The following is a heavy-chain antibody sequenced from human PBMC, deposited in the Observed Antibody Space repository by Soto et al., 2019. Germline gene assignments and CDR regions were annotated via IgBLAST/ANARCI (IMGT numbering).Heavy chain of an antibody. D-gene: IGHD6-6*01. V-gene: IGHV1-2*02. CDR3: ARPQSIVPRAFDI. CDR2: INPNSGGT. J-gene: IGHJ3*02. Sequence: GASVKVSCKASGYTFTGYYMHWVRQAPGQGLEWMGWINPNSGGTNYAQKFQGRVTMTRDTSISTAYMELSRLRSDDTAVYYGARPQSIVPRAFDIWGQGTMVTVSS. CDR1: GYTFTGYY.